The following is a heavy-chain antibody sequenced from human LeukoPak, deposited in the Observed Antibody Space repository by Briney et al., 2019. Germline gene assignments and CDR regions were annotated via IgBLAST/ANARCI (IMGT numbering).Heavy chain of an antibody. Sequence: GGSLRLSCAASGFTFSSYWMSWVRQAPGKGLEWVANIKQDGSEKYYVDSVKGRFTISRDNAKNSLYLQMNSLRAEDTAMYYCARVQGGHIVVVTAFFDAFDIWGQGTMVTVSS. D-gene: IGHD2-21*02. V-gene: IGHV3-7*01. CDR1: GFTFSSYW. CDR2: IKQDGSEK. CDR3: ARVQGGHIVVVTAFFDAFDI. J-gene: IGHJ3*02.